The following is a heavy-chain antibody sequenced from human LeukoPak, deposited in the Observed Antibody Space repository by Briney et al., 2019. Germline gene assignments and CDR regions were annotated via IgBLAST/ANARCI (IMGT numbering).Heavy chain of an antibody. Sequence: SQTLSLTCAISGDSIFTNNVAWNWIRQSPSRGLEWLGRTYYRSKWSFDYAVSVKSRITINADTSKNQYSLQLSSVTPEETAVYCCARGKYTSFDNWGRGTLVTVSS. CDR3: ARGKYTSFDN. CDR2: TYYRSKWSF. V-gene: IGHV6-1*01. J-gene: IGHJ4*02. CDR1: GDSIFTNNVA. D-gene: IGHD6-6*01.